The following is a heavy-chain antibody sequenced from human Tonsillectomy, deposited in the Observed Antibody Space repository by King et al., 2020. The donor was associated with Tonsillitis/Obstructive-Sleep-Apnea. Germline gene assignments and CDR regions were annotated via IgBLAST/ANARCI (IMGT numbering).Heavy chain of an antibody. CDR2: INHSGST. CDR1: GGSFSGYY. J-gene: IGHJ4*02. Sequence: VQLQQWGAGLLKPSEPLSLPCAVYGGSFSGYYWSWLRQPPGKGLEWIGEINHSGSTNYNPSLKSRVTISVDTSKNQFSLKLSSVTAADTAVYYCAREEGITMIVVPYYWGQGTLVTVSS. D-gene: IGHD3-22*01. V-gene: IGHV4-34*01. CDR3: AREEGITMIVVPYY.